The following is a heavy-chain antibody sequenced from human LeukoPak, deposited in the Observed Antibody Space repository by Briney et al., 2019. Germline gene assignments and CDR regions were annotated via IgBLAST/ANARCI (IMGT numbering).Heavy chain of an antibody. Sequence: GGSLRLSCAASGFTFSIYWMNWVRQAPGKGLEWVANIKQDGSEKYYVDSVKGRFTISRDNAKNSLYLQMNSLRAEDTAVYYCARDLGMVGSSWDFDYWGQGTLVTVSS. CDR2: IKQDGSEK. CDR1: GFTFSIYW. V-gene: IGHV3-7*01. J-gene: IGHJ4*02. D-gene: IGHD6-13*01. CDR3: ARDLGMVGSSWDFDY.